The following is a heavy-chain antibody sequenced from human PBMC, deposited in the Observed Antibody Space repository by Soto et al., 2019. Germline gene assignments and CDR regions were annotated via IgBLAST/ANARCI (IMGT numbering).Heavy chain of an antibody. D-gene: IGHD6-19*01. CDR1: GGSISSSSYY. J-gene: IGHJ3*02. V-gene: IGHV4-39*01. CDR2: IYYSGST. CDR3: GRHGRGAGAGTGAPDAFDI. Sequence: SETLSLTCTVSGGSISSSSYYWGWIRQPPGKGLEWIGSIYYSGSTYYNPSLKSRVTISVDTSKNQFSLKLSSVTAADTAVYYCGRHGRGAGAGTGAPDAFDIWGEGTMVTVSS.